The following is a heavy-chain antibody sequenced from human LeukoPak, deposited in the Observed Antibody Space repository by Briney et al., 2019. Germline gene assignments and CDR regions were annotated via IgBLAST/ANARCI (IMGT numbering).Heavy chain of an antibody. D-gene: IGHD3-3*01. J-gene: IGHJ4*02. CDR1: GYTFTGYY. Sequence: ASVKVSCKASGYTFTGYYMHWVRQAPGQGLEWMGWISAYNGNTNYAQKLQGRVTMTTDTSTSTAYMELRSLRSDDTAVYYCARDPRGYYDFWSGYSMYYFDYWGQGTLVTVSS. CDR3: ARDPRGYYDFWSGYSMYYFDY. V-gene: IGHV1-18*04. CDR2: ISAYNGNT.